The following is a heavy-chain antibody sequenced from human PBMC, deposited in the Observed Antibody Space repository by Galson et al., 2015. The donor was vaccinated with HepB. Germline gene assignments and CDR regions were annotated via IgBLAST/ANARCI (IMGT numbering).Heavy chain of an antibody. D-gene: IGHD3-3*01. V-gene: IGHV3-15*01. CDR3: TTGADYDFWSGYDY. J-gene: IGHJ4*02. Sequence: LRLSCAASGSTFSNAWMSWVRQAPGKGLEWVGRIKSKTDGGTTDYAAPVKGRFTISRDDSKNTLYLQMNSLKTEDTAVYYCTTGADYDFWSGYDYWGQGTLVTVSS. CDR1: GSTFSNAW. CDR2: IKSKTDGGTT.